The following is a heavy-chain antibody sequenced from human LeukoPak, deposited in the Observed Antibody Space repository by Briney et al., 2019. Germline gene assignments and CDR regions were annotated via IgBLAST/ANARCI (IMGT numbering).Heavy chain of an antibody. V-gene: IGHV3-23*01. D-gene: IGHD1-26*01. J-gene: IGHJ4*02. Sequence: PGGSLRLSCAASGFTFSSYAMSWVRQAPGKGLEWVSAISGSGGSTYYADSVKGRFTISRDNSKNTLYLQMNSLRAEDTAVYYCARDISSWELLAPVYWGQGTLVTVSS. CDR1: GFTFSSYA. CDR2: ISGSGGST. CDR3: ARDISSWELLAPVY.